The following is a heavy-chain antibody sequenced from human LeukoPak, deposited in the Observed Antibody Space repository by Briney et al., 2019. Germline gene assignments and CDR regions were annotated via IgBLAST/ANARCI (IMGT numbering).Heavy chain of an antibody. CDR2: ISSGSRYI. D-gene: IGHD3-3*01. V-gene: IGHV3-21*01. J-gene: IGHJ4*02. Sequence: GGSLRLSCAASGFTFSSCMNWVRQAPRGGVEWVSSISSGSRYIYYADSVKSGFTTSRDNAKNSLYLQMNSLRAEGTAVDYCARQYYDFWNGYYNPYVDYWGQGTLVTVSS. CDR1: GFTFSSC. CDR3: ARQYYDFWNGYYNPYVDY.